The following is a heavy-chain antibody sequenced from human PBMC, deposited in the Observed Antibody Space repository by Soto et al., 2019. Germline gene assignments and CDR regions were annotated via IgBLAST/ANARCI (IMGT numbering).Heavy chain of an antibody. CDR1: GFTFSSYG. J-gene: IGHJ6*02. D-gene: IGHD2-2*01. V-gene: IGHV3-33*01. Sequence: QVQLVESGGGVVQPGRSLRLSCAASGFTFSSYGMHWVRQAPGKGLEWVAVIWYDGSNKYYADSVKGRFTISRDNSKNTLYLQMNSMRAEDTAVYYCARDRNLDCISTSCSLGGMDVWGQGTTVTVSS. CDR2: IWYDGSNK. CDR3: ARDRNLDCISTSCSLGGMDV.